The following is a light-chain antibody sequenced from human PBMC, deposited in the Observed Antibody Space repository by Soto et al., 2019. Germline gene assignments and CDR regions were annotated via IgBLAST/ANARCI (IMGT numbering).Light chain of an antibody. CDR1: SSDVGAYNY. J-gene: IGLJ1*01. CDR2: DVT. Sequence: QSALTQPASVSGSPGQSITISCTGTSSDVGAYNYVSWYQQHPGKAPKLMIHDVTNRPSGVSNRFSGSKSGYTASLTISGLQAEDEADYYCSSYTTSSTYVFGTGTKLTVL. V-gene: IGLV2-14*03. CDR3: SSYTTSSTYV.